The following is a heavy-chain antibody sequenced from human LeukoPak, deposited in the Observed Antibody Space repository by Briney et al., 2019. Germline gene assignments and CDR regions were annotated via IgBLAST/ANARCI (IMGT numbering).Heavy chain of an antibody. J-gene: IGHJ5*02. Sequence: GGSLRLSCAASGFTFDDYAMHWVRQAPGKGLEWVSAISGSGGSTYYADSVKGRFTISRDNSKNTLYLQMNSLRAEDTAVYYCAKGSQGSYSPNWFDPWVQGTLVTVSS. CDR3: AKGSQGSYSPNWFDP. V-gene: IGHV3-23*01. D-gene: IGHD1-26*01. CDR1: GFTFDDYA. CDR2: ISGSGGST.